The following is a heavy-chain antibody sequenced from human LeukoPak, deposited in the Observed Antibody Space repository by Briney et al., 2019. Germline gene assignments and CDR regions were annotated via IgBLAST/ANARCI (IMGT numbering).Heavy chain of an antibody. CDR2: IKDGGTTT. D-gene: IGHD1-26*01. J-gene: IGHJ4*02. Sequence: PGGSLRLSCAASGFPFSTYWIHWVRQVPGKGLVWVARIKDGGTTTDYADSVKGRFTISRGDAKNTLYLHMNSLRVEDTAVYYCTTIRPGYWGKGTLVTVSP. V-gene: IGHV3-74*01. CDR3: TTIRPGY. CDR1: GFPFSTYW.